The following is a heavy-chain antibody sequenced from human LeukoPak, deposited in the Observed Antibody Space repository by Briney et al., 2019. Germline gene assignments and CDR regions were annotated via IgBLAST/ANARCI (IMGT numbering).Heavy chain of an antibody. V-gene: IGHV1-18*01. CDR3: ARDRPSAGTTNFDY. CDR2: ISAYNGNT. J-gene: IGHJ4*02. Sequence: ASVKVSCKASGYTFTGYGISWVRQAPGQGLEWMGWISAYNGNTNYAQKLQGRVTMTTDTSTSTAYMELRSLRSDDTAVYYCARDRPSAGTTNFDYWGQGTLVTVSS. D-gene: IGHD1-1*01. CDR1: GYTFTGYG.